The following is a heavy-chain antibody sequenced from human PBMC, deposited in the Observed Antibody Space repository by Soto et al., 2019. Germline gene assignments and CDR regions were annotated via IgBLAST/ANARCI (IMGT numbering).Heavy chain of an antibody. V-gene: IGHV4-39*01. Sequence: PSETLSLTXTVSGGSISSPYYYWGWIRQSPGQGLEWIGSTYYSGSTYYNPSLKSRATISVDTSENQFSLKLKSVTAADTAVYYCADGLHCGGDCPISEYFHHWGQGTPVTVSS. J-gene: IGHJ1*01. CDR3: ADGLHCGGDCPISEYFHH. CDR1: GGSISSPYYY. D-gene: IGHD2-21*02. CDR2: TYYSGST.